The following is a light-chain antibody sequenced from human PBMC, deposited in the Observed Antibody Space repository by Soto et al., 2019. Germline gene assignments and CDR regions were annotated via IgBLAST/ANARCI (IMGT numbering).Light chain of an antibody. V-gene: IGKV1-39*01. J-gene: IGKJ4*01. Sequence: DIQMTQSPSSLSASVGDSVTITCRASQSISSYLNWYQQNPGKAPKLLIYAASSLQSGVPSRFSGSGSGTDFTLTISSLQPEEFATYYCQQSYSTPLTVGGGTKVDIK. CDR1: QSISSY. CDR2: AAS. CDR3: QQSYSTPLT.